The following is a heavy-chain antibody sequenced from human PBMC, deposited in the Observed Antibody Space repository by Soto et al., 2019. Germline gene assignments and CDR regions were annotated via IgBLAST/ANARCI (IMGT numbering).Heavy chain of an antibody. J-gene: IGHJ6*02. CDR1: GYSFTSYW. V-gene: IGHV5-51*01. CDR3: ARHNIGSGWYGGASTGPLKVYYYGMDV. Sequence: GESLKISCQGSGYSFTSYWIGWVRQMPGKGLEWMGIIYPGDSDTRYSPSFQGQVTISADKSISTADLQWSSLKASDTTMYYCARHNIGSGWYGGASTGPLKVYYYGMDVWGQGTTVT. D-gene: IGHD6-19*01. CDR2: IYPGDSDT.